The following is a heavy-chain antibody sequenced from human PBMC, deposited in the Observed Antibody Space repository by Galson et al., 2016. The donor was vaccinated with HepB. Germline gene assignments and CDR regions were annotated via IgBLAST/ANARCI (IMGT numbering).Heavy chain of an antibody. Sequence: ISGDSVSRTGPAWNWLRQSPSRGLEWLGRAYQRSSWTNDYSESVKSRITISPDTSKNQFSLQLNSVTPEDTAVYYCARGQHTAMDVWGQGTTVTVSS. D-gene: IGHD6-13*01. J-gene: IGHJ6*02. V-gene: IGHV6-1*01. CDR1: GDSVSRTGPA. CDR2: AYQRSSWTN. CDR3: ARGQHTAMDV.